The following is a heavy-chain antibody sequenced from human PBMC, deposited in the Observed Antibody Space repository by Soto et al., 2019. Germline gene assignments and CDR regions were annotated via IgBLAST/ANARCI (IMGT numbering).Heavy chain of an antibody. CDR1: GYTFTNYG. CDR2: ISAYNDNT. V-gene: IGHV1-18*01. J-gene: IGHJ6*02. CDR3: AREGYYYGSGSYSPPRYYGMDV. Sequence: QIQLVQSGAEVKKAGASVKVSCKASGYTFTNYGISWVRQALGQGLEWMGWISAYNDNTNYAQKFQGRVTWTTDTPTRTAYMELGSLTSDDTAVYYCAREGYYYGSGSYSPPRYYGMDVWGQGTTVTVFS. D-gene: IGHD3-10*01.